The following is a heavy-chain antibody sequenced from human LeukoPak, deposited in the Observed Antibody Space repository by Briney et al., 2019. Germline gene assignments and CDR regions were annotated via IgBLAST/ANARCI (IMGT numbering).Heavy chain of an antibody. J-gene: IGHJ6*02. CDR3: ARTNGDFWSGYYISYYYYGMDV. D-gene: IGHD3-3*01. CDR1: GDSIGSRSYY. V-gene: IGHV4-39*01. Sequence: PSETLSLTCSVSGDSIGSRSYYWSWIRQPPGTGLEWIGSVYYSGTTYYNPSLKSRVTVSVDTSKNQFSLKLSSVTAADTAVYYCARTNGDFWSGYYISYYYYGMDVWGQGTTVTVSS. CDR2: VYYSGTT.